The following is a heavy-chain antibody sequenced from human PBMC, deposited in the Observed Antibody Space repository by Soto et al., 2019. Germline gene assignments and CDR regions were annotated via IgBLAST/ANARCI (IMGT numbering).Heavy chain of an antibody. CDR3: AREFDDVVAMDV. Sequence: ASVKVSCKASGYTFTGYYMHWVRQSPGQGLEWMGWINPNSGGTNYAQKFQGRVTMTRDTSISTAYMELSRLRSDDTAVYYCAREFDDVVAMDVWGQGTTVTVS. CDR1: GYTFTGYY. CDR2: INPNSGGT. V-gene: IGHV1-2*02. J-gene: IGHJ6*02. D-gene: IGHD2-2*01.